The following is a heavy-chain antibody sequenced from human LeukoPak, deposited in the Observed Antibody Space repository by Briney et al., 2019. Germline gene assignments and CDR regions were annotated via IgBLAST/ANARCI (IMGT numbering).Heavy chain of an antibody. Sequence: SETLSLTCTVSGGSISSYYWSWIRQPPGKGLEWIGYIYYSGSTNYNPSLKSRVTISVDTSKNQFSLKLSSVTAADTAVYYCARDLGSSWSSYYYGMDVRGQGTTVTVSS. V-gene: IGHV4-59*01. D-gene: IGHD6-13*01. CDR3: ARDLGSSWSSYYYGMDV. CDR2: IYYSGST. CDR1: GGSISSYY. J-gene: IGHJ6*02.